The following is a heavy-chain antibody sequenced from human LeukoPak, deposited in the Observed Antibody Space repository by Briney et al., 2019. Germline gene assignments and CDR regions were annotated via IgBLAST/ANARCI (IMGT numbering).Heavy chain of an antibody. Sequence: GGSLRLSCAASGFTFKSYAMSWVRQAPGKGLEWVSAITDSGGSTYYADSVRGRFTISRDDSKNTLYLLMNSLRAEDTAVYYCAKEDTLTTVYFDYWGQGTPVTVSS. J-gene: IGHJ4*02. CDR1: GFTFKSYA. D-gene: IGHD4-17*01. CDR3: AKEDTLTTVYFDY. V-gene: IGHV3-23*01. CDR2: ITDSGGST.